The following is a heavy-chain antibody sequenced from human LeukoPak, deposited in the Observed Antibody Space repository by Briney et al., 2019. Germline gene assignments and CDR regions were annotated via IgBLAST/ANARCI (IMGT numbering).Heavy chain of an antibody. CDR2: INHSGST. Sequence: KPGGSLRLSCAASGFTFSNYGMSWIRQPPGKGLEWIGEINHSGSTNYKASLKSRVTISLDTSKNQFSLKLTSVTAADTAVYYCARDRFTTATFRNNYYGMDVWGQGTTVTVSS. CDR3: ARDRFTTATFRNNYYGMDV. J-gene: IGHJ6*02. D-gene: IGHD2-15*01. CDR1: GFTFSNYG. V-gene: IGHV4-34*01.